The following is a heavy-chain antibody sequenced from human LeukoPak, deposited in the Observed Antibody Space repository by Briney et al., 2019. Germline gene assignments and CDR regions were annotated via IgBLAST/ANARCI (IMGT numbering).Heavy chain of an antibody. J-gene: IGHJ4*02. D-gene: IGHD1-26*01. CDR1: GGSISSYY. CDR2: IYHTGDT. V-gene: IGHV4-59*12. Sequence: PSETLSLTCTVSGGSISSYYWSWIRQPPGKGLEWIGYIYHTGDTFYNPSLKSRVTISLDRSQNQFSLSLTSMTAADTAVYYCARDDGSSGVDHWGQGTLVTVSS. CDR3: ARDDGSSGVDH.